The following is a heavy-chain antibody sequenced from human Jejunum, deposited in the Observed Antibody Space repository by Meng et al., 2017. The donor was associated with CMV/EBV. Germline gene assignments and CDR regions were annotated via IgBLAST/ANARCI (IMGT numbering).Heavy chain of an antibody. CDR2: ISTSARTI. V-gene: IGHV3-48*03. J-gene: IGHJ6*02. CDR3: ARDRYCHNGVCYAFPPPYYYGMDV. D-gene: IGHD2-8*01. Sequence: NWVRQAPGKRLDWVSYISTSARTISYADSVKGRFTISRDNAKNSLYLQMNSLRAEDTAVYYCARDRYCHNGVCYAFPPPYYYGMDVWGQGTTVTVSS.